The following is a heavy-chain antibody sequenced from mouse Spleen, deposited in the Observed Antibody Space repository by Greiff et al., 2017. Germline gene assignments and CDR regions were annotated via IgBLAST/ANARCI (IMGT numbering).Heavy chain of an antibody. CDR3: ARGTGGSYWYFDV. Sequence: VQLKQSGPELVKPGASVKMSCKASGYTFTSYVMHWVKQKPGQGLEWIGYINPYNDGTKYNEKFKGKATLTSDKSSSTAYMELSSLTSEDSAVYYCARGTGGSYWYFDVWGAGTTVTVSS. V-gene: IGHV1-14*01. D-gene: IGHD4-1*01. CDR1: GYTFTSYV. J-gene: IGHJ1*01. CDR2: INPYNDGT.